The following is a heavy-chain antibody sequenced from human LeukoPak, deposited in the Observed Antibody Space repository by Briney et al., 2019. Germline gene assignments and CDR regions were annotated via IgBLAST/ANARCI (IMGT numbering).Heavy chain of an antibody. CDR1: GGSISNYY. D-gene: IGHD2-8*02. CDR2: IHNTGRN. CDR3: ARYGMYCLDS. J-gene: IGHJ4*02. Sequence: PSEALSLTCTVSGGSISNYYWSWIRQPPGKGLECVGYIHNTGRNNYNPSLKSRVTMSVDTSKNQFSLKLTSVTAADTAVYFCARYGMYCLDSWGQGTLVTVSS. V-gene: IGHV4-59*01.